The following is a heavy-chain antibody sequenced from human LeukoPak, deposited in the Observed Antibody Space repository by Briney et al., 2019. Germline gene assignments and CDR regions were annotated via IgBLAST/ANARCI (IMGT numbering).Heavy chain of an antibody. Sequence: PGGSLRLSCAASGFSFTNYGMYWVRQAPGKGLECVAVVSNDGRHKYYADSVKGRFTIFRDNSKNTLYLQMNSLRPEDTAVYYCAKDGDSGYDSFDYWGQGTLVTVSS. CDR2: VSNDGRHK. J-gene: IGHJ4*02. CDR1: GFSFTNYG. CDR3: AKDGDSGYDSFDY. D-gene: IGHD5-12*01. V-gene: IGHV3-30*18.